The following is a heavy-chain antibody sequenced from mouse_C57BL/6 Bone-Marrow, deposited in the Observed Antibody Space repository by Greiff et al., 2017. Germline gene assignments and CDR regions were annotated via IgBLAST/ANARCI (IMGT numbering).Heavy chain of an antibody. J-gene: IGHJ3*01. CDR2: IDPSDSET. Sequence: QVQLQQPGAELVRPGSSVKLSCKASGYTFTSYWMHWVKQRPIQGLEWIGNIDPSDSETHYNQKFKDKATLTVDKSSSTAYMQLSILTSEDSAVYYCAREGGLRQGFAYWGQGTLVTVSA. V-gene: IGHV1-52*01. D-gene: IGHD2-4*01. CDR1: GYTFTSYW. CDR3: AREGGLRQGFAY.